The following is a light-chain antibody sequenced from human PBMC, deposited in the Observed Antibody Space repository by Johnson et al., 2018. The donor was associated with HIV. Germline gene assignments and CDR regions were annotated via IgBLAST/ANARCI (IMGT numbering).Light chain of an antibody. CDR3: GTWDNSLSTGGV. Sequence: QSMLTQPPSVSAAPGQKVTISCSGSSFNIGNNYVSWYQQVPGTAPKLLIYDNNKRPSGIPDRFSGSKSGPSATLGITGLQTGDEADYYCGTWDNSLSTGGVFGTGTKVTVL. CDR1: SFNIGNNY. J-gene: IGLJ1*01. CDR2: DNN. V-gene: IGLV1-51*01.